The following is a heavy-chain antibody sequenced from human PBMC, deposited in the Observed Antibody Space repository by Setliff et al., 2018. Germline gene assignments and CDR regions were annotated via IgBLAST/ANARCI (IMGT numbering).Heavy chain of an antibody. CDR2: ISWNGGST. CDR1: GFAFGDSG. CDR3: DMAVYYCARKGPNSSSHVFGY. Sequence: GGSLRLSCTGSGFAFGDSGMSWVRRGPGKGLEWVASISWNGGSTTYGDSAKGRFTISRDNAKKSMYLDMTTVYMELSSLRSDDMAVYYCARKGPNSSSHVFGYWGQGTLVTVSS. J-gene: IGHJ4*02. V-gene: IGHV3-20*04. D-gene: IGHD3-16*01.